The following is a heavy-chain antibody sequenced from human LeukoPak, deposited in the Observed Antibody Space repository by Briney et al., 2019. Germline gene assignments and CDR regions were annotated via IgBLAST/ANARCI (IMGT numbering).Heavy chain of an antibody. Sequence: SETLSLTCAVYGGSFSGYYWSWIRQPPGKGLEWIGEINHSGSTNYNPSLKSRVTISVDTSKNQFSLKLSSVTAADTAVYYCARGRDIVVVPAAIALRYWGQGTLVTVSS. CDR2: INHSGST. D-gene: IGHD2-2*01. J-gene: IGHJ4*02. CDR1: GGSFSGYY. V-gene: IGHV4-34*01. CDR3: ARGRDIVVVPAAIALRY.